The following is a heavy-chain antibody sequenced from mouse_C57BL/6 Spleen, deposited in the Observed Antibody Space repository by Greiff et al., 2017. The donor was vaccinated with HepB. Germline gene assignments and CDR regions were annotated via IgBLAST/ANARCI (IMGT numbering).Heavy chain of an antibody. D-gene: IGHD5-5*01. CDR1: GFTFSNYW. Sequence: EVKLLESGGGLVQPGGSMKLSCVASGFTFSNYWMNWVRQSPEKGLEWVAQIRLKSDNYATHYAESVKGRFTISRDDSKSSVYLQMNNLRAEDTGIYYCTDPYLFAYWGQGTLVTVSA. CDR3: TDPYLFAY. CDR2: IRLKSDNYAT. J-gene: IGHJ3*01. V-gene: IGHV6-3*01.